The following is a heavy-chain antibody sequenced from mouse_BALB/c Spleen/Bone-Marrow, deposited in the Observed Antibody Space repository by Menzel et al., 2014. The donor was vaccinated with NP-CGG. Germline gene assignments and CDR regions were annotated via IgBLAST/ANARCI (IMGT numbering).Heavy chain of an antibody. V-gene: IGHV1S81*02. D-gene: IGHD1-1*01. CDR3: TRSNYGYWYFDV. J-gene: IGHJ1*01. CDR1: GYSFTNYY. CDR2: INPSNGGT. Sequence: VQLQQSGAELVKPGASVRLSCRASGYSFTNYYMYWVKRRPGQGLERIGEINPSNGGTNFNEKFKNKATLTVDKSSSTAYMQLSSLTSEDSAVYYCTRSNYGYWYFDVWGAGTTVTVSS.